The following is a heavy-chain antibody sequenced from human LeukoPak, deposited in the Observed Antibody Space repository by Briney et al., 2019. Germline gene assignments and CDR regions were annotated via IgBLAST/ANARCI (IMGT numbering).Heavy chain of an antibody. CDR2: IDPSGGST. Sequence: SVKVSCKASGYTFTGYYMHWVRQAPGQGLEWMGVIDPSGGSTSYAQRFQDRVTMTSDTSTSTVYMELSSLRSEDTAVYYCARGDGDSDSNGVLMGWFDPWGQGTLVTVSS. CDR3: ARGDGDSDSNGVLMGWFDP. D-gene: IGHD3-22*01. J-gene: IGHJ5*02. V-gene: IGHV1-46*01. CDR1: GYTFTGYY.